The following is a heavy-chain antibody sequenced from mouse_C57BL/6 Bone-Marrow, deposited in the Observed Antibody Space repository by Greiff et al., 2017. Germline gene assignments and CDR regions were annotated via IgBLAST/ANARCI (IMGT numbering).Heavy chain of an antibody. CDR1: GYSFTGYY. CDR2: INPSTGGT. Sequence: VQLQQSGPELVKPGASVKISCKASGYSFTGYYMNWVKQSPEKSLEWIGEINPSTGGTTYNQKFKAKATLTVDKSSSTAYMQLKSLTSEDSAVYYCARETTGVAKAMDYWCQGTSVTVSS. J-gene: IGHJ4*01. CDR3: ARETTGVAKAMDY. D-gene: IGHD1-1*01. V-gene: IGHV1-42*01.